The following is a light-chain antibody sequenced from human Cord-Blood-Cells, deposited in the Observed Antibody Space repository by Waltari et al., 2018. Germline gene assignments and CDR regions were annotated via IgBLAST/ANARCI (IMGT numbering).Light chain of an antibody. CDR3: QQSYSTPPFT. V-gene: IGKV1-39*01. CDR2: AAS. Sequence: DIQMTQSPSSLSASVGDRVTITCRASPSISSYLNWYQQKPEKAPKLLIYAASSLQSGVPSRFSGSGSGTDFTLTISSLQPEDFATYYCQQSYSTPPFTFGPGTKVDIK. CDR1: PSISSY. J-gene: IGKJ3*01.